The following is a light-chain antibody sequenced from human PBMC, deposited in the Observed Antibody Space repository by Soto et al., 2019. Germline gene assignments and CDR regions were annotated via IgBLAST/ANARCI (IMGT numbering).Light chain of an antibody. J-gene: IGKJ4*01. CDR3: QQRGNWPLT. CDR1: QNIRAY. CDR2: DAS. Sequence: ETVLTQSPATLSLSPGERATLSCRASQNIRAYLIWYQQKPGQAPRLLIYDASSRATGVPARFSGSGFGTDFTLISNKLEPEDFAVYYCQQRGNWPLTFGGGTKVEI. V-gene: IGKV3-11*01.